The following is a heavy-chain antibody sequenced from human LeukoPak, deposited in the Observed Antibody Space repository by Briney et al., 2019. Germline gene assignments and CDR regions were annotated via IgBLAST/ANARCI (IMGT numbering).Heavy chain of an antibody. CDR1: GFTFSIYA. J-gene: IGHJ4*02. CDR3: AREPGTVTRDYFDY. CDR2: ISYDGSNK. Sequence: GGSLRLSCAASGFTFSIYAMHWVRQAPGKGLEWVAVISYDGSNKYYADSVKGRFTISRDNSKNTLYLQMNSLRAEDTAVYYCAREPGTVTRDYFDYWGQGTLVTVSS. D-gene: IGHD4-17*01. V-gene: IGHV3-30-3*01.